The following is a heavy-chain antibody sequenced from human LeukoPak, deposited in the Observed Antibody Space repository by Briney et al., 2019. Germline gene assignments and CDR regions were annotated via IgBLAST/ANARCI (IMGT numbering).Heavy chain of an antibody. CDR1: GYSFTSYW. Sequence: GESLKISCKGSGYSFTSYWIGWVRPMPGKGLEWMGIIYPGDSDTRYSPPFQGQVTISADKSISTAYLQWSSLKASDTAMYYCARSRRYYYGSGSYPYFDYWGQGTLVTVSS. V-gene: IGHV5-51*01. CDR2: IYPGDSDT. J-gene: IGHJ4*02. CDR3: ARSRRYYYGSGSYPYFDY. D-gene: IGHD3-10*01.